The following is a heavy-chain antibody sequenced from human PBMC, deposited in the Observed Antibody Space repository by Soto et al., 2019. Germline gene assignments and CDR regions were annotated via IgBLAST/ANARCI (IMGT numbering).Heavy chain of an antibody. D-gene: IGHD5-12*01. V-gene: IGHV4-39*01. J-gene: IGHJ3*02. CDR2: IYYSGST. CDR3: ARHAVSTDDAFDI. Sequence: SETLSLTCTVSGGSISSSSYYWGWIRQPPGKGLEWIGSIYYSGSTYYNPSLKSRVTISVDTSKNQFSLKLSSVTAADTAVYYCARHAVSTDDAFDIWGQGTMVTVSS. CDR1: GGSISSSSYY.